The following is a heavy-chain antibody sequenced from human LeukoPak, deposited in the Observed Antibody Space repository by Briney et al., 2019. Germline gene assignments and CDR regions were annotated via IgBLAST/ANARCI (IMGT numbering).Heavy chain of an antibody. D-gene: IGHD1-26*01. Sequence: ASVKVSCKASGYTFTSYGISWVRQAPGQGLEWMGWISAYNGNTNYAQKLQGRVTMTTDTSTSTAYMELRSLRSDDTAVYYCASRVSGSYYENWFDPWGQGTLVTVSS. CDR1: GYTFTSYG. CDR2: ISAYNGNT. CDR3: ASRVSGSYYENWFDP. V-gene: IGHV1-18*01. J-gene: IGHJ5*02.